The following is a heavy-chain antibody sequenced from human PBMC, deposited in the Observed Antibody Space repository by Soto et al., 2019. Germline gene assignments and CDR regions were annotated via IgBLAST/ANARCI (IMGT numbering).Heavy chain of an antibody. J-gene: IGHJ4*02. CDR3: ARALGAYYYGSGSYLPGDY. Sequence: GGSLRLCCAASGFTFSSYGMHWVRQAPGKGLEWVAVIWYDGSNKYYADSVKGRFTISRDNSKNTLYLQMNSLRAEDTAVYYCARALGAYYYGSGSYLPGDYCGQGTLVTVSS. D-gene: IGHD3-10*01. CDR2: IWYDGSNK. V-gene: IGHV3-33*01. CDR1: GFTFSSYG.